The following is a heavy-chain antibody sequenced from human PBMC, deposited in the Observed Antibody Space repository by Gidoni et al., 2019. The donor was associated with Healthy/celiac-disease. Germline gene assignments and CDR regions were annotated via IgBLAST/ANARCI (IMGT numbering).Heavy chain of an antibody. CDR1: GGSFSGYY. V-gene: IGHV4-34*01. Sequence: QVQLQQWGAGLLKPSETLSLTCAVYGGSFSGYYWSWIRQPPRKGLEWIGEINSSGSTNYNPPLKSRVTISVDTSKNQFSLKLSSVTAADTAVYYCARGGRQTRPFDYWGQGTLVTVSS. CDR2: INSSGST. D-gene: IGHD6-6*01. J-gene: IGHJ4*02. CDR3: ARGGRQTRPFDY.